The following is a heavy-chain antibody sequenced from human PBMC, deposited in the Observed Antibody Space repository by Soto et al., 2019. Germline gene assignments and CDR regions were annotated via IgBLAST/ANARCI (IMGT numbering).Heavy chain of an antibody. V-gene: IGHV3-73*01. CDR2: IRSKANSYAT. D-gene: IGHD2-15*01. CDR1: GFTFSGSA. J-gene: IGHJ3*02. Sequence: GGSLRLSCAASGFTFSGSAMHWVRQASGKGLEWVGRIRSKANSYATAYAASVKGRFTISRDDSKNTAYLQMNSLKTEDTAVYHRTRIRYWSGGSCYNEAFDIWGQGTMVTVS. CDR3: TRIRYWSGGSCYNEAFDI.